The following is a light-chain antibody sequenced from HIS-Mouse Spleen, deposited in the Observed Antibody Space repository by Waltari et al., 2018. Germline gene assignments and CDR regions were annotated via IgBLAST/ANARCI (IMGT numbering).Light chain of an antibody. CDR2: EDN. Sequence: NFMLTQPHSVSESPGKTVTIPCTRSSGSISRNYVKWYQQRPGSAPTTVIYEDNQRPSGVPDRFSGSIDSSSNSASLTISGLKTEDEADYYCQSYDSSNLNWVFGGGTKLTVL. V-gene: IGLV6-57*04. CDR1: SGSISRNY. J-gene: IGLJ3*02. CDR3: QSYDSSNLNWV.